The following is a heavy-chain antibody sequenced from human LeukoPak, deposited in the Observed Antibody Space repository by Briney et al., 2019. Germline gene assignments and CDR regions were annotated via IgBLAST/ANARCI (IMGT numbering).Heavy chain of an antibody. CDR1: GGSFSGYY. CDR2: INHSGST. V-gene: IGHV4-34*01. D-gene: IGHD1-26*01. CDR3: ARGTLGATTFDY. J-gene: IGHJ4*02. Sequence: SETLSLTCAVYGGSFSGYYWRWIRQPPGKGLEWLGVINHSGSTNYNPSLKSRVTISVDTSKNQFSLKLSSVTAADTAVYYCARGTLGATTFDYWGQGTLVTVSS.